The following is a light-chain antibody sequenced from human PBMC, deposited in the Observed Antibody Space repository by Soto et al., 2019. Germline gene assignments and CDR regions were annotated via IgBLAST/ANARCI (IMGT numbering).Light chain of an antibody. V-gene: IGKV1-27*01. CDR1: QGIANY. J-gene: IGKJ4*01. CDR2: AAY. CDR3: QQYNSAPHT. Sequence: DIQMTQSPSSLSASVGDRVTITCRASQGIANYLAWYQQKTGKVPKLLIYAAYTLQSGVPSRFSGRGSGTDFTLTVSSLQPEDAATYYGQQYNSAPHTFGGGNKLEI.